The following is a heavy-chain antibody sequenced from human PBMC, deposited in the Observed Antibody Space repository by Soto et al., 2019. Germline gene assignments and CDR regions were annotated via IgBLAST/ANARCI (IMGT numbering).Heavy chain of an antibody. D-gene: IGHD6-13*01. J-gene: IGHJ6*02. V-gene: IGHV1-69*13. CDR2: IIPIFGTA. CDR3: ARDDSSSWVGGYYYYGMDV. CDR1: GGTFSSYA. Sequence: ASVKVSCKASGGTFSSYAISWVRQAPGQGLEWMGGIIPIFGTANYAQKFQGRVTITADESTSTAYMELSSLRSEDTAVYYCARDDSSSWVGGYYYYGMDVWGQGTLVTVSS.